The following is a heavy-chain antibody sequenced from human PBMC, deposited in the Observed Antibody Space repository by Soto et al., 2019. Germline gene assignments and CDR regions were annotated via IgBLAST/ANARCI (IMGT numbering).Heavy chain of an antibody. J-gene: IGHJ4*02. CDR2: IYYSGST. D-gene: IGHD3-10*01. CDR1: GGSISSGGYY. V-gene: IGHV4-31*03. Sequence: QVQLQESGPGPVKPSQTLSLTCTVSGGSISSGGYYWSWIRQHPGKGLEWIGYIYYSGSTYYNPSLKCRVTISVDTSKNQYSLELSSVTAADTAVYYCARDPSGSGSYFDYWGQGTPVTVSS. CDR3: ARDPSGSGSYFDY.